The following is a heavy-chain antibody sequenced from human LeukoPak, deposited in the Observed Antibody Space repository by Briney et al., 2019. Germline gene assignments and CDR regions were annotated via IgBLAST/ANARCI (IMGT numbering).Heavy chain of an antibody. CDR3: ASDRYSSSWQMRNWFDP. CDR2: INPNSGGT. CDR1: GYTFTGYY. Sequence: ASVKVSCKASGYTFTGYYMHWVRQAPGQGLEWMGWINPNSGGTNYAQKFQGRVTMTRDTSISTAYMELSRLRSDDTAVYYCASDRYSSSWQMRNWFDPWGQGTLVTVSS. J-gene: IGHJ5*02. D-gene: IGHD6-13*01. V-gene: IGHV1-2*02.